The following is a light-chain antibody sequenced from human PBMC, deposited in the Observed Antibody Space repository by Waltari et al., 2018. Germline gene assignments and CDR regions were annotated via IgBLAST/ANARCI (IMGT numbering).Light chain of an antibody. CDR2: DGS. CDR1: QDISDY. Sequence: DIQMTQSPSSMFASVGDRVSITCQASQDISDYLSWYQQKPGKAPKLLIYDGSNLQTGVPSRFSGSGSGTYFTFTISSLQPEDIATYYCQQYKSLPRTFGQGTKVEIK. J-gene: IGKJ1*01. V-gene: IGKV1-33*01. CDR3: QQYKSLPRT.